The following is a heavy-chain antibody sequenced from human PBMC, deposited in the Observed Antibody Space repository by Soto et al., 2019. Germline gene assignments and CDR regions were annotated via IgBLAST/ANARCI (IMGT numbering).Heavy chain of an antibody. V-gene: IGHV1-46*01. Sequence: ASVKVSCKASGYTFTSYYMHWVRQAPGQGLEWMGIINPSGGSTSYAQKFQGRVTITRDTSASTAYMELSSLRSEDTAVYYCARDGPSDDFWSGYYRKNNWFDPWGQGTLVTVSS. CDR3: ARDGPSDDFWSGYYRKNNWFDP. J-gene: IGHJ5*02. D-gene: IGHD3-3*01. CDR1: GYTFTSYY. CDR2: INPSGGST.